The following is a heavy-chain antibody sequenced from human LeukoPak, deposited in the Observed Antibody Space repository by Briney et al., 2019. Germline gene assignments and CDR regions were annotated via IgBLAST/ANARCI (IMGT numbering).Heavy chain of an antibody. J-gene: IGHJ4*02. Sequence: GGSLRLSCAASGYTFGDYGMSLVRQVPGKGLEWVSGTNRRGDITGYADFVKGRFTISRDNAKNSLYLQMNSLRVEDTALYHCARKGLGGELGGFDSWGQGTLVTVSS. CDR2: TNRRGDIT. D-gene: IGHD1-7*01. V-gene: IGHV3-20*01. CDR1: GYTFGDYG. CDR3: ARKGLGGELGGFDS.